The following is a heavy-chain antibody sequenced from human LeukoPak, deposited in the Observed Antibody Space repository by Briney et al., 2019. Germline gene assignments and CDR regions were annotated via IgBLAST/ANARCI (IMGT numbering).Heavy chain of an antibody. D-gene: IGHD6-13*01. CDR1: GYTFTGYY. Sequence: ASVKVSCKASGYTFTGYYLHWVRQAPGQGLEWMGWIIPNNGGTNYAQKFQGRVTMTRDTSISTAYMELSRSSSDDTAVYYCARSLVIPTAVTNWLDPWGPGTLVTVSS. V-gene: IGHV1-2*02. CDR2: IIPNNGGT. J-gene: IGHJ5*02. CDR3: ARSLVIPTAVTNWLDP.